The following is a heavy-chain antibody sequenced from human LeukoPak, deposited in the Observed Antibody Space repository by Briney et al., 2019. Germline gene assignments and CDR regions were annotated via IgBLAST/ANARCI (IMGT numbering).Heavy chain of an antibody. V-gene: IGHV3-30*02. J-gene: IGHJ4*02. CDR3: AKDPTGYCSGGSCHTPDY. Sequence: GGSLRLSCAASGFTFSSYGMHWVRRAPGKGLEWVAFIRYDGSNTYYADSVKGRFTISRDNSKNTLYLQMNSLRAEDTAVYYCAKDPTGYCSGGSCHTPDYWGQGTLVTVSS. CDR2: IRYDGSNT. CDR1: GFTFSSYG. D-gene: IGHD2-15*01.